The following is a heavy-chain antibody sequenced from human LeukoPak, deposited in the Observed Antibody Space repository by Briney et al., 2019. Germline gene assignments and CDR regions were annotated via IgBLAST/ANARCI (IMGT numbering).Heavy chain of an antibody. Sequence: PSETLSLTCTVSGGFISSNSYSWGWIRQPPGKGLEWIASMSYSGSTYYNPSLKSRVTISVDTSRNQFSLKLSSVTAADTAVYYCARDRGATFDYWGQGTLVTVSS. D-gene: IGHD1-26*01. CDR3: ARDRGATFDY. CDR2: MSYSGST. J-gene: IGHJ4*02. V-gene: IGHV4-39*07. CDR1: GGFISSNSYS.